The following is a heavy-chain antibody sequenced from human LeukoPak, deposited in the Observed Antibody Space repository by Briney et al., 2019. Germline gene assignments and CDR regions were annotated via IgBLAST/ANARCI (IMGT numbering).Heavy chain of an antibody. CDR1: GYTFTGYQ. J-gene: IGHJ4*02. Sequence: ASVPDSCQASGYTFTGYQMHWVRRAPGQGLDGMGWIALDRSSTNYTQKLQGRVTMTRDTSVSSAYMEVSRLTCDDTAVYYCAREYSSSSGRLYDDWGQGTLVTVSS. V-gene: IGHV1-2*02. D-gene: IGHD6-6*01. CDR3: AREYSSSSGRLYDD. CDR2: IALDRSST.